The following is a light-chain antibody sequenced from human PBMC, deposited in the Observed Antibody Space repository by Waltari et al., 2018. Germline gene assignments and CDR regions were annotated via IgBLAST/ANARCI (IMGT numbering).Light chain of an antibody. Sequence: DIQMTQSPSSLSASVGDRVTITCRATQSISTFLNWYQQKPGKAPNLLIYAASSLQSGVPSRFSGSGSWTDSTLTINNLQPEDFATYYCQQSYNTPWTFGQGTKVEIK. CDR1: QSISTF. J-gene: IGKJ1*01. CDR3: QQSYNTPWT. CDR2: AAS. V-gene: IGKV1-39*01.